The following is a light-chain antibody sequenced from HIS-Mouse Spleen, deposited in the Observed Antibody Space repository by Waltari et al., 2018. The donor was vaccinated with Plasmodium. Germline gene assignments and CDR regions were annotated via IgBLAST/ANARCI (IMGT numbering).Light chain of an antibody. CDR2: DVS. V-gene: IGLV2-14*03. Sequence: QSALTQPASVSGSPGQSITHHCTGPTSNAGGFNYVPWYQQHPGHAPTLMIYDVSNRPSGVSNRFSGSKSGNTASLTISGLQAEDEADYYCSSYTSSSTLVVFGGGTKLTVL. J-gene: IGLJ2*01. CDR1: TSNAGGFNY. CDR3: SSYTSSSTLVV.